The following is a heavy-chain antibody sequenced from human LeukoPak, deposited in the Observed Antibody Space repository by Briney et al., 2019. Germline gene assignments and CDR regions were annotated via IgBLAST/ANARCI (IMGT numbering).Heavy chain of an antibody. CDR3: TRYQLGAYSYGEVKYAFDI. Sequence: PGGSLRLSCAASGFTFSSYAMHWVRQAPGKGLVWVSRINSDGSSTSYADSVKGRFTISRDNAKNTLYLQMNSLTAEDTAVYYCTRYQLGAYSYGEVKYAFDIWGQGTMVTVSS. V-gene: IGHV3-74*01. CDR1: GFTFSSYA. D-gene: IGHD5-18*01. J-gene: IGHJ3*02. CDR2: INSDGSST.